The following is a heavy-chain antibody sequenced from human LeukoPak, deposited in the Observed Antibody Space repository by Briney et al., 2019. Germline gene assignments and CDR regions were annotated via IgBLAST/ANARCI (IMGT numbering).Heavy chain of an antibody. J-gene: IGHJ6*04. D-gene: IGHD3-10*02. CDR1: GFTVSSSY. CDR3: AELGITMIGGV. Sequence: PGGSLRLSCAVSGFTVSSSYVSWVRQAPGKRLEWVSVIYNDGTIYYADSVKGRFTISRDNAKNSLYLQMNSLRAEDTAVYYCAELGITMIGGVWGKGTTVTISS. CDR2: IYNDGTI. V-gene: IGHV3-66*01.